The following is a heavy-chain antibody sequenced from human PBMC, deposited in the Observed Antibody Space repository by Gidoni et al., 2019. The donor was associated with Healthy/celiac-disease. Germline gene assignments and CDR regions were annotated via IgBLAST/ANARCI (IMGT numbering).Heavy chain of an antibody. CDR3: AREPYTYGSFYYFDY. CDR1: GFTFSSYG. D-gene: IGHD5-18*01. J-gene: IGHJ4*02. Sequence: QVQLVESGGGVVQPGRSLRLSCAASGFTFSSYGMHWVRQAPGKGLEWVAVISYDGSNKYYADSVKGRFTISRDNSKNTLYLQMNSLRAEDTAVYYCAREPYTYGSFYYFDYWGQGTLVTVSS. V-gene: IGHV3-30*03. CDR2: ISYDGSNK.